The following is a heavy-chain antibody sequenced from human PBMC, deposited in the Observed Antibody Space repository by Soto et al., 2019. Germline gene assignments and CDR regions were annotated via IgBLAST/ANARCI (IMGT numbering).Heavy chain of an antibody. D-gene: IGHD2-8*02. Sequence: SVNVSCKPSGYTFPSYGISRVRQAPGQGLEWMGLISAYNGNTNYAQKRQGRVTMTTDTSTSTAYMELRGLRSDDTAVYYCARGIRDYWAYGMDVWGQGTTVTVSS. J-gene: IGHJ6*02. CDR1: GYTFPSYG. V-gene: IGHV1-18*01. CDR2: ISAYNGNT. CDR3: ARGIRDYWAYGMDV.